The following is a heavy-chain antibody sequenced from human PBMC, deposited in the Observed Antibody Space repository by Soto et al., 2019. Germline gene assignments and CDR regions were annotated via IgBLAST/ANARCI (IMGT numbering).Heavy chain of an antibody. V-gene: IGHV6-1*01. Sequence: QTLSLTCDISGDSFSSNSAGWNWIRQTPSRGLEWLGRTYYRSKWYNNYALSVKSRVTVNPDTAKNQFSLQLNSVTPEDTAVYYCARGSWDDVTGHYYMDVWAKGPRSPSP. D-gene: IGHD1-1*01. CDR1: GDSFSSNSAG. J-gene: IGHJ6*03. CDR2: TYYRSKWYN. CDR3: ARGSWDDVTGHYYMDV.